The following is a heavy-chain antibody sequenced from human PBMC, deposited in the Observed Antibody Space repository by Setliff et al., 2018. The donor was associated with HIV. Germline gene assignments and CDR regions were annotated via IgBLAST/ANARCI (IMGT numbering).Heavy chain of an antibody. D-gene: IGHD5-12*01. CDR1: GFTFSSYS. V-gene: IGHV3-21*01. CDR3: ARFGAYGGYENYYYGMDV. Sequence: GESLTISCAASGFTFSSYSMNWVRQAPGKGLEWVSSISSSSSYIYYADSVKGRFTISRDNAKNSLYLQMNSLRAEDTAVYYCARFGAYGGYENYYYGMDVWGQGTTVTVSS. J-gene: IGHJ6*02. CDR2: ISSSSSYI.